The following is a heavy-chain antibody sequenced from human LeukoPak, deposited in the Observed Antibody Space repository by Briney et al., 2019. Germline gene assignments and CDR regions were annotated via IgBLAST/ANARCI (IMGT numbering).Heavy chain of an antibody. V-gene: IGHV3-9*01. CDR1: GFTFDDYA. CDR2: ISWNSGSI. J-gene: IGHJ6*03. D-gene: IGHD6-13*01. Sequence: PGRSLRLSCAASGFTFDDYAMHWVRQAPGKGLEWVSGISWNSGSIGYADSVKGRFTISRDNAKNSLYLQMNSLRAEDTAVYYCAKTGYSSSWFYYYYYYMDVWGKGTTVTVSS. CDR3: AKTGYSSSWFYYYYYYMDV.